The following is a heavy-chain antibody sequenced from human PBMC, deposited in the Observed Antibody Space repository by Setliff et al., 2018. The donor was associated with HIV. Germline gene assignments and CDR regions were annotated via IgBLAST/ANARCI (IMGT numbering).Heavy chain of an antibody. CDR2: IYQNGNT. V-gene: IGHV4-4*02. J-gene: IGHJ4*02. CDR1: GGSISSDNW. Sequence: PSETLSLTCAVSGGSISSDNWWTWVRQPPGKGLEWVGTIYQNGNTYYSPSLESRVSVSMDMSRNQFSVKLNSATAADTAVYYCARQAWHYDRDGYFIDYWGQGKLVTVSS. D-gene: IGHD3-22*01. CDR3: ARQAWHYDRDGYFIDY.